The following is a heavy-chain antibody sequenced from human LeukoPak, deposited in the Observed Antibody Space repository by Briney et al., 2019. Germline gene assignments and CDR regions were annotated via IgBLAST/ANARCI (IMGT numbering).Heavy chain of an antibody. Sequence: PGGSLRLSCAASGFTFSSYSMNWVRQAPGKGLEWVSSISSSSSYIYYADSVKGRFTISRDNAKNSLYLQMNSLRAEDTAVYYCARDNWQQLDFDYWGQGTLVTVSS. CDR2: ISSSSSYI. J-gene: IGHJ4*02. CDR3: ARDNWQQLDFDY. V-gene: IGHV3-21*01. CDR1: GFTFSSYS. D-gene: IGHD6-13*01.